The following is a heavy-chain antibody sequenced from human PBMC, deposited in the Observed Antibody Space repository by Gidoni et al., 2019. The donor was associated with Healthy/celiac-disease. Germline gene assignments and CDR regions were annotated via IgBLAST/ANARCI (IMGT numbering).Heavy chain of an antibody. Sequence: QVQLVESGGGVVQPGRSLTPSCAASGFTFSSYGMHWVRQAPGKGLVWVAVIWYNGSNKYYADSVKGRFTISRDNSKNTLYLQMNSLRAEDTAVYYCARDREISPNYYYYYYMDVWGKGTTVTVSS. D-gene: IGHD3-10*01. CDR2: IWYNGSNK. CDR3: ARDREISPNYYYYYYMDV. J-gene: IGHJ6*03. CDR1: GFTFSSYG. V-gene: IGHV3-33*01.